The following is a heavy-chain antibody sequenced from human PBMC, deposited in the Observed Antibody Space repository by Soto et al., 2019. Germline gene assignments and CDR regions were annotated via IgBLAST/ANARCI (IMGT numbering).Heavy chain of an antibody. CDR2: ISTYTGNT. CDR1: GYTFTNYD. CDR3: AGGYYYGSGRPTPGGMDV. J-gene: IGHJ6*02. D-gene: IGHD3-10*01. V-gene: IGHV1-18*01. Sequence: QVHLVQSGAEVKKPGASVKVSCKASGYTFTNYDINWVRQAPGQGLEWMGWISTYTGNTNYAQKLQRRGTMPTDTSTSTAYMELRSLRSDDTAVYYCAGGYYYGSGRPTPGGMDVWGQGTTVTVSS.